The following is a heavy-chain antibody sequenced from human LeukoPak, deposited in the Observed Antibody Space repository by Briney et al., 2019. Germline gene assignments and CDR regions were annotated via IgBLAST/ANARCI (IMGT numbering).Heavy chain of an antibody. D-gene: IGHD2-8*01. CDR1: GFTFSSYS. J-gene: IGHJ6*03. Sequence: GGSLRLSCAASGFTFSSYSMNWVRQAPGKGLEWVAYIQYDGSNEQYAHSVKGRFRISRDSSKNILYLQMNSLRAEDTAVYYCAKDRCSNGIGCYYYYMDVWGKGTTVTISS. CDR3: AKDRCSNGIGCYYYYMDV. CDR2: IQYDGSNE. V-gene: IGHV3-30*02.